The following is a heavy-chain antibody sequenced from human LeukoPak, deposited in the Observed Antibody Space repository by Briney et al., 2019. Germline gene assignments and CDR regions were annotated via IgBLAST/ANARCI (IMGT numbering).Heavy chain of an antibody. CDR3: VRGHPGAFDI. J-gene: IGHJ3*02. CDR1: GFTFCRYE. V-gene: IGHV3-48*03. CDR2: ISGGENTI. Sequence: GGSLRLSCAASGFTFCRYEMSWVRQAPGKGLEWISYISGGENTIVYADSVKGRITISRDSAKNSLFLQMHSLRDEDRAVYYCVRGHPGAFDIWGQGTMVTVSS.